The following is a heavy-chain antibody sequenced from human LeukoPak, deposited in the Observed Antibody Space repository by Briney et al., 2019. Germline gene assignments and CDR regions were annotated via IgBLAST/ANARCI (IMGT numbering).Heavy chain of an antibody. V-gene: IGHV3-7*01. CDR2: INQDGSEK. D-gene: IGHD5-24*01. CDR1: GFTFSDAW. Sequence: GGSLRLSCAVSGFTFSDAWMTWVRQAPGKGLEWVANINQDGSEKYYVDSVKGRFTISRDHAKNSLYLQMNSLRAEDAAVYYCARRYMATSAEDFDYWGQGTLVTVSS. CDR3: ARRYMATSAEDFDY. J-gene: IGHJ4*02.